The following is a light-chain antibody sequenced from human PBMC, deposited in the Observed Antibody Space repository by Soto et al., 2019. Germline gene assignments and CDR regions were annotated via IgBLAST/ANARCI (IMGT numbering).Light chain of an antibody. CDR2: DVT. V-gene: IGLV2-14*03. Sequence: QSVLTQPASVSGSPGQSITISCTGTSSDVGGYNYVSWYQQHPGKAPNLMISDVTNRPSGVSNRFSGSKSGNTASLTISGLQAEDEAEYYCSSYTSSTTFVFGTGTKVTVL. J-gene: IGLJ1*01. CDR3: SSYTSSTTFV. CDR1: SSDVGGYNY.